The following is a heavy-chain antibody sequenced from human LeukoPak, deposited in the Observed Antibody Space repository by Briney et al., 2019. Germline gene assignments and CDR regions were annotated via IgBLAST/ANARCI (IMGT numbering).Heavy chain of an antibody. Sequence: SQTLSLTCAVSGGSISSGGYSWCWIRQPPGKGLEWIGYIYHSGSTYYNPSLKSRVTISVDRSKNQFSLKLSSVTAADTAVYYCARVGGYSYGSFDYWGQGTLVTVSS. CDR3: ARVGGYSYGSFDY. D-gene: IGHD5-18*01. CDR1: GGSISSGGYS. J-gene: IGHJ4*02. V-gene: IGHV4-30-2*01. CDR2: IYHSGST.